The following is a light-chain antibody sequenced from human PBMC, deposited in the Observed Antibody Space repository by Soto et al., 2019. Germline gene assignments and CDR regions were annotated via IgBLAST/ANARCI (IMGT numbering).Light chain of an antibody. V-gene: IGKV1-5*03. J-gene: IGKJ3*01. CDR3: QQSNSYPLT. CDR1: QSFNSR. CDR2: MSS. Sequence: DIQMTQSPSTLSASVGDRVIITCRASQSFNSRLAWYQQKPGKAPNLLISMSSSLQSGVPSRFSVSGSGTEFTLTISSLQPDDFATYYCQQSNSYPLTFGPGTKVDIK.